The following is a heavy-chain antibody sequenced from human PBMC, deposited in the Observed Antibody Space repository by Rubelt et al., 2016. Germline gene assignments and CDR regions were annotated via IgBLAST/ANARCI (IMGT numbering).Heavy chain of an antibody. CDR3: ARDRGGYCSGGSCDAFDI. CDR1: GYSFTSYW. Sequence: VQLVQSGAEVKKPGESLKISCKGSGYSFTSYWIGWVRRMPGKGLEWMGIIYPGDSDTRYSPSFQVQVTSAADKPISTAYLQGSSLKASDTAMYYWARDRGGYCSGGSCDAFDIWGQGTMVTVSS. CDR2: IYPGDSDT. D-gene: IGHD2-15*01. J-gene: IGHJ3*02. V-gene: IGHV5-51*01.